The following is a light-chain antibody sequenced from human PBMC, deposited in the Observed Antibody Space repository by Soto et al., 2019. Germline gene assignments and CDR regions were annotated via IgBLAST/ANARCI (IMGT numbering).Light chain of an antibody. V-gene: IGLV1-40*01. CDR1: TSNIGAPYD. CDR3: SSYAGSNNPYV. CDR2: GDN. Sequence: QSVLTQPPSVSGAPGQRVSIPCTGSTSNIGAPYDVHWYQHLPGTAPKLLIYGDNNRPSGVPDRFSGSKSGTSASLAITRLQAEDEADYYCSSYAGSNNPYVFGTGTKVTVL. J-gene: IGLJ1*01.